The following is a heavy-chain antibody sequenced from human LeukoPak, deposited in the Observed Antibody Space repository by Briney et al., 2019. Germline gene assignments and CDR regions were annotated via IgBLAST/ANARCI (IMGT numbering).Heavy chain of an antibody. CDR1: GGSISSSSYY. D-gene: IGHD2-2*01. CDR2: IYYSGST. V-gene: IGHV4-39*07. J-gene: IGHJ5*02. CDR3: ARSSTHFDP. Sequence: PSETLSLTCTVSGGSISSSSYYWGWIRQPPGKGLEWIGSIYYSGSTYYNPSLKSRVTISVDTSKNQFSLKLSSVTAADTAVYYCARSSTHFDPWGQGTLVTVSS.